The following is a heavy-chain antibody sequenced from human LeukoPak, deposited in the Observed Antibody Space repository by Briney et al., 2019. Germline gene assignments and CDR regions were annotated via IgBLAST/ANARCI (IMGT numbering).Heavy chain of an antibody. CDR2: ISYDGSNK. CDR3: ARGRSND. V-gene: IGHV3-30-3*01. Sequence: GRSLRLSCAASGFTFSSYAMHWVRQAPGKGLEWVAVISYDGSNKYYADSVKGRFTISRDNSKNTLYLQMSSLRADDTAIYYCARGRSNDWGQGTLVTVSS. J-gene: IGHJ4*02. CDR1: GFTFSSYA. D-gene: IGHD4-17*01.